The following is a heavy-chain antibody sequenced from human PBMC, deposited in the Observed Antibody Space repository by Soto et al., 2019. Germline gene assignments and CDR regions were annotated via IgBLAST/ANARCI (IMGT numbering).Heavy chain of an antibody. CDR2: VAQSGFT. CDR3: ASNRYGGYDFDS. D-gene: IGHD5-12*01. Sequence: QLQLQESGPGLVNPSWTLSLTCTVSNGSITSSLWWSWVRQSPGKGLECIGEVAQSGFTSYNPSLKSRLTISQDRSNNQFSMRLTSVTAADTADYYCASNRYGGYDFDSWGQGTLVTVSS. V-gene: IGHV4-4*02. J-gene: IGHJ4*02. CDR1: NGSITSSLW.